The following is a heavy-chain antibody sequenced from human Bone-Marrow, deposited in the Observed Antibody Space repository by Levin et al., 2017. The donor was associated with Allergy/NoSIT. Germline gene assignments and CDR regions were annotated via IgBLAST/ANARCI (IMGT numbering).Heavy chain of an antibody. CDR3: ARDRRSEGTLECFDY. Sequence: PGASVKVSCKASGYIFTDYYIHWVRQAPGQRFEWIGRINPKTGVTNYAQKFQARVTLTRDTSVTTAYMELGRLTSDDTAVYYCARDRRSEGTLECFDYWGQGALVTVSS. J-gene: IGHJ4*02. CDR1: GYIFTDYY. D-gene: IGHD3-3*01. CDR2: INPKTGVT. V-gene: IGHV1-2*06.